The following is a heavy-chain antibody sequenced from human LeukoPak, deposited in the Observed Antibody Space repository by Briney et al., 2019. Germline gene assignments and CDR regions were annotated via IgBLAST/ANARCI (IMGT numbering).Heavy chain of an antibody. CDR3: ARAYNYYPN. CDR2: IYYSGST. D-gene: IGHD3-22*01. CDR1: GVSISSYY. J-gene: IGHJ4*02. V-gene: IGHV4-59*01. Sequence: PSETLSLTCTVSGVSISSYYWSWIRQPPGKGLEWIGYIYYSGSTNYNPALKSRVTISVDTSKNQCSLKLSSVTAADTAVYYCARAYNYYPNWAQGTLVTVSS.